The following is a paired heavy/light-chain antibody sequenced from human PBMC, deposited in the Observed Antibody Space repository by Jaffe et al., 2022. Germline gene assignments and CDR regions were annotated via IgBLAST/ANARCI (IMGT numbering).Light chain of an antibody. CDR1: SSNIGNNY. CDR2: ENN. Sequence: QSVLTQPPSVSAAPGQKVTISCSGSSSNIGNNYVSWYQQLPGTAPKLLIYENNKRPSGIPDRFSGSKSGTSATLGITGLQTGDEADYYCGTWDSSLSAYVVFGGGTKLTVL. J-gene: IGLJ2*01. V-gene: IGLV1-51*02. CDR3: GTWDSSLSAYVV.
Heavy chain of an antibody. Sequence: QVQLVQSGAEVKKPGASVKVSCKASGYTFTSYYMHWVRQAPGQGLEWMGIINPSGGSTSYAQKFQGRVTMTRDTSTSTVYMELSSLRSEDTAVYYCARDGTTVVTPPGWYFDLWGRGTLVTVSS. J-gene: IGHJ2*01. CDR1: GYTFTSYY. V-gene: IGHV1-46*01. D-gene: IGHD4-17*01. CDR2: INPSGGST. CDR3: ARDGTTVVTPPGWYFDL.